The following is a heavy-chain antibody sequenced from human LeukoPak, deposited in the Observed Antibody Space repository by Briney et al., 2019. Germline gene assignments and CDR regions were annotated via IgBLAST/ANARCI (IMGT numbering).Heavy chain of an antibody. Sequence: PGGSLRLSCAASGFTLSWYDTHWVRQPPGKGLEWVAGFGTAGDRYYLASVRGRFTISREDARNVFYLQLNSLRAGDMAVYYCARGAYGGDNWHFDLWAVAPWSLSRQ. D-gene: IGHD2-21*01. J-gene: IGHJ2*01. CDR3: ARGAYGGDNWHFDL. V-gene: IGHV3-13*01. CDR1: GFTLSWYD. CDR2: FGTAGDR.